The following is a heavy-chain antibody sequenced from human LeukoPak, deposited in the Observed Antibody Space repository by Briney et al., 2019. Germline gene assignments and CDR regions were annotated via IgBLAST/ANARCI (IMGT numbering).Heavy chain of an antibody. V-gene: IGHV4-61*08. CDR2: IYYTGTT. CDR3: ARGYDIDV. J-gene: IGHJ6*02. Sequence: SETLSLTCAVSGGSISSGGYSWSWIRQPPGKALEWIGYIYYTGTTKYNPSLKSRATISLDTSKNQFTLKLTSVTAADTALFFCARGYDIDVWGQGTTVTVSS. CDR1: GGSISSGGYS.